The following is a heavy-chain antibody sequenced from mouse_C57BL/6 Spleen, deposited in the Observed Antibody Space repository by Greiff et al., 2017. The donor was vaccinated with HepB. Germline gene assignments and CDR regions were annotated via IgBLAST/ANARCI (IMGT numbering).Heavy chain of an antibody. Sequence: EVKVVESGGGLVQPGGSLSLSCAASGFTFTDYYMSWVRQPPGKALEWLGFIRNKANGYTTEYSASVKGRFTISRDNSQSLLYLQMNALRAADSATYYCARYGDYYGSRPVYWYFDVWGTGTTVTVSS. J-gene: IGHJ1*03. D-gene: IGHD1-1*01. V-gene: IGHV7-3*01. CDR3: ARYGDYYGSRPVYWYFDV. CDR1: GFTFTDYY. CDR2: IRNKANGYTT.